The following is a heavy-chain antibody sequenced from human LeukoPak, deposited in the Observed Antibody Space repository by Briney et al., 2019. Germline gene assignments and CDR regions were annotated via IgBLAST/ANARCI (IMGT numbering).Heavy chain of an antibody. CDR3: ARGARREVTTVTTPLYYYYYLDV. CDR2: IASDVDKK. J-gene: IGHJ6*03. D-gene: IGHD4-17*01. V-gene: IGHV3-30*04. CDR1: RFTFSGYA. Sequence: GWALRLSCAASRFTFSGYAMHWVGQAPGTGPEWLALIASDVDKKNYAEYVKGRFTISRDNSQNMVYLQMNRLRGEDKAVYYCARGARREVTTVTTPLYYYYYLDVWGKGTTVIVS.